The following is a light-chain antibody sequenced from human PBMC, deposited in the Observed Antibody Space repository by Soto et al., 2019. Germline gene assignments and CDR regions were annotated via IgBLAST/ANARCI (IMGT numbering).Light chain of an antibody. V-gene: IGKV3-15*01. CDR1: QSISSD. J-gene: IGKJ1*01. CDR3: QQYNNWPPWT. CDR2: GAS. Sequence: EVVMTQSPATLSVSPGERATLSCRASQSISSDLAWYQQKPGQAPRLLIYGASTRASDIPARFSGSVSGTEFPLTLSSLQSEDFAVYYCQQYNNWPPWTFGQGTKVEF.